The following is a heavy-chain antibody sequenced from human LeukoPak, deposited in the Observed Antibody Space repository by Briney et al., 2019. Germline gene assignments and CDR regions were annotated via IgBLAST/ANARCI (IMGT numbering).Heavy chain of an antibody. J-gene: IGHJ6*03. V-gene: IGHV4-59*12. Sequence: SETLSLTCTVSGGSISSYYWSWIRQPPGKGLEWIGYIYYSGSTNYNPSLKSRVTISVDTSKNQFSLKLSSVTAADTAVYYCARAYYDSSGYPYYYYYYMDVWGKGTTVTISS. D-gene: IGHD3-22*01. CDR2: IYYSGST. CDR1: GGSISSYY. CDR3: ARAYYDSSGYPYYYYYYMDV.